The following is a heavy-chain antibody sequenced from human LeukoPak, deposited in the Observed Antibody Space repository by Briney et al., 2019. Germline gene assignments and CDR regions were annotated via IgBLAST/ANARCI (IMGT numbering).Heavy chain of an antibody. J-gene: IGHJ3*02. CDR1: GFTFSDYY. V-gene: IGHV3-11*01. CDR3: ARDDDDSSALDI. Sequence: GGSLRLSCAASGFTFSDYYMSWIRQAPGKGLEWVSYISSSGSTIYYADSVKGRFTISRDNAKNSLYLQMNSLRAEDTAVYYYARDDDDSSALDIWGQGTMVTVSS. D-gene: IGHD3-22*01. CDR2: ISSSGSTI.